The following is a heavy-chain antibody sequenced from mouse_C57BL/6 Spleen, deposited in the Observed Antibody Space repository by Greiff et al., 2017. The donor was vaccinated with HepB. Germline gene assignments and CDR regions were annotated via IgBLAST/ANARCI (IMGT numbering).Heavy chain of an antibody. Sequence: VQLQQSGPELVKPCASVKIPCKASGYTFTDYNMDWVKQSHGKSLEWIGDINPNNGGTIYNQKFKGKATLTVDKSSSTAYMELRSLTSEDTAVYYCARKWLLRGYYAMDYWGQGTSVTVSS. CDR1: GYTFTDYN. CDR2: INPNNGGT. V-gene: IGHV1-18*01. D-gene: IGHD2-3*01. J-gene: IGHJ4*01. CDR3: ARKWLLRGYYAMDY.